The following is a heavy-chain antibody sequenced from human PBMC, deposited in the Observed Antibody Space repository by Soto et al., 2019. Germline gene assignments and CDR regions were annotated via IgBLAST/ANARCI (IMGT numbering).Heavy chain of an antibody. J-gene: IGHJ4*02. CDR1: GDSISSYY. CDR2: IFHSVST. Sequence: QVQLQESGPGLVKPSETLSLTCTVSGDSISSYYWSWLRQPPGKGLEWIGYIFHSVSTDCNPSLNSRVTISIDTSKNQFSLKLSSVTAADTAVYYCARDSTYFDFWGSPGYSYGFGYWGQGSLVTVSS. D-gene: IGHD5-18*01. V-gene: IGHV4-59*01. CDR3: ARDSTYFDFWGSPGYSYGFGY.